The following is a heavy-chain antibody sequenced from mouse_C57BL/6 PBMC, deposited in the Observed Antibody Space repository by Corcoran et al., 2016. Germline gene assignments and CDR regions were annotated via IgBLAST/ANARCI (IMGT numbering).Heavy chain of an antibody. D-gene: IGHD3-1*01. Sequence: EEQLVESGGGLVQPGGSLKLSCVASGFTFSSYEMTWIRQAPGRGLEWISLISSGNNIDYAGSVKGRFTIARDNGMNTLYLQMSSLRPEDTAVYYCAGRIGWGYALDIWGPGTLVTVSS. CDR2: ISSGNNI. V-gene: IGHV5-17*01. CDR1: GFTFSSYE. J-gene: IGHJ1*01. CDR3: AGRIGWGYALDI.